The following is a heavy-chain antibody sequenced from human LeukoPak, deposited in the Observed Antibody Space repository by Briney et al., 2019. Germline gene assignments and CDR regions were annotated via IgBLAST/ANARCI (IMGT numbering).Heavy chain of an antibody. J-gene: IGHJ4*02. CDR2: ISFGGDTK. Sequence: GGSLRLSCAASGFTFSSYSMNWVRQAPGKGLEWLALISFGGDTKFYSDSVKGRFTISRDNSKNSLYLQMTSLRPEDTATYFCVRGGKVGALDYWGQGALVTVSS. CDR1: GFTFSSYS. V-gene: IGHV3-30*03. CDR3: VRGGKVGALDY. D-gene: IGHD1-26*01.